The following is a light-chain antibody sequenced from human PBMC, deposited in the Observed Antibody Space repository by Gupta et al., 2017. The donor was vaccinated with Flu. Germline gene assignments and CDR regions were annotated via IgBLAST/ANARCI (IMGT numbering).Light chain of an antibody. Sequence: PSFLSASVGDIVTITSRASQGISSYLAWYQQKPGKAPKLLIYAASTVKSGVPSRFSGSGSGTEFTLTISSLQPEDFATYYCQQCTSYAITFGQGTRMEIK. CDR2: AAS. V-gene: IGKV1-9*01. CDR1: QGISSY. J-gene: IGKJ5*01. CDR3: QQCTSYAIT.